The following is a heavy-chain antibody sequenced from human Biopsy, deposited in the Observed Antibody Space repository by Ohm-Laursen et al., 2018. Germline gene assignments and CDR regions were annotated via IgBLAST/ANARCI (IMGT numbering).Heavy chain of an antibody. CDR3: APQTHRDPAILSGGYHYDIAV. V-gene: IGHV1-69*13. D-gene: IGHD3-9*01. J-gene: IGHJ6*02. Sequence: SLNVSCKASGGTFSSYTIPWAPQAPVQGLDCIVGFLPFFGLANYAQKIQGRVSITADESTTTAYMELSSLRSEDTAIYYCAPQTHRDPAILSGGYHYDIAVWGQGTTVTVSS. CDR1: GGTFSSYT. CDR2: FLPFFGLA.